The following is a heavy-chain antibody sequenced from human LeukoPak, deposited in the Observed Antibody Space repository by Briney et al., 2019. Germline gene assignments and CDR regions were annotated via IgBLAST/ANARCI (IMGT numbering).Heavy chain of an antibody. CDR1: GFTFSSYA. CDR3: AKRGVVIRVILVGFHKEAYYFDS. Sequence: GGSLRLSCAASGFTFSSYAMYWVRQAPGKGLEWVSSLDSSGGTTYYADSVKGRFTISRDNPKNTLYLQMNSLRAEGTAVYFCAKRGVVIRVILVGFHKEAYYFDSWGQGALVTVSS. CDR2: LDSSGGTT. J-gene: IGHJ4*02. V-gene: IGHV3-23*01. D-gene: IGHD3-22*01.